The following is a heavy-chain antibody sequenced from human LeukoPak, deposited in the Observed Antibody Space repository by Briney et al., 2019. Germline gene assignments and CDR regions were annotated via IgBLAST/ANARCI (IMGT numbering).Heavy chain of an antibody. D-gene: IGHD6-19*01. CDR3: ARRYSSGWYNY. CDR1: GGSICGSGYF. V-gene: IGHV4-39*01. CDR2: VFYGGGT. Sequence: PETLSLTRTVSGGSICGSGYFSAWTRQPPGKGVEWLVRVFYGGGTSYNPSLKSRVTMSVDTSKNHFSLDLSAVTAADTAVYYWARRYSSGWYNYWGQGTLVTVSS. J-gene: IGHJ4*02.